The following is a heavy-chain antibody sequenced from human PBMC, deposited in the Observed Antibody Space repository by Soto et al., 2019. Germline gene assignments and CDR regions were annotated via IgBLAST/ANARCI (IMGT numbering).Heavy chain of an antibody. J-gene: IGHJ4*02. Sequence: GGSLRLSCAASGFTFSSYWMSWVRQAPGKGLEWVANIKQDGSEKYYVDSVKGRFTISRDNAKNSLYLQMNSLRAEDTAVYYCAGVGGYWGNTICFFFFPYWGQGPLVTVSS. CDR2: IKQDGSEK. D-gene: IGHD2-15*01. CDR1: GFTFSSYW. CDR3: AGVGGYWGNTICFFFFPY. V-gene: IGHV3-7*04.